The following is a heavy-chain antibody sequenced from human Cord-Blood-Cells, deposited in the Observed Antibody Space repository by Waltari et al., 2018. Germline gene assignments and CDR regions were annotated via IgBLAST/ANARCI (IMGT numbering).Heavy chain of an antibody. D-gene: IGHD6-13*01. CDR2: IIPIFGTA. V-gene: IGHV1-69*01. CDR3: ARFSDRTAALYYGMDV. J-gene: IGHJ6*02. CDR1: GGTFSSYA. Sequence: QVQLVQSGAEVKKPGSSVKISCKASGGTFSSYAISWVRQAPGQGLEWMRGIIPIFGTANYAQKFQGRVTITADESTSTAYMELSSLRSEDTAVYYCARFSDRTAALYYGMDVWGQGTTVTVSS.